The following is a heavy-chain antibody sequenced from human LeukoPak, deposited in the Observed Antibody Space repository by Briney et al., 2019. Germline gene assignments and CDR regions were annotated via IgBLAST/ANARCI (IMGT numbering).Heavy chain of an antibody. V-gene: IGHV4-59*01. J-gene: IGHJ3*02. D-gene: IGHD3-3*01. Sequence: PSETLSLTCTVSGGSISCYYWSWIRQPPGKGLEWIGYIYYSGSTNYNPSLKSRVTISVDTSKNQFSLKLSSVTAADTAVYYCARKMMYYDFWSVNFEAFVIWAKGQWSPSLQ. CDR2: IYYSGST. CDR3: ARKMMYYDFWSVNFEAFVI. CDR1: GGSISCYY.